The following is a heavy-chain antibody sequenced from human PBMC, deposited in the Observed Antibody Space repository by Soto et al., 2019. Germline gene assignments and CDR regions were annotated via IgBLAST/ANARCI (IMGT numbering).Heavy chain of an antibody. CDR2: INHSGST. Sequence: SETLSLTCAVYGGSFSGYYWSWIRQPPGKGLEWIGEINHSGSTNYNPSLKSRVTISVDTSKNQFSLKLSSVTAADTAVYYCARHSTSCYFRYYYYGMDVWGQGTTVTVSS. CDR3: ARHSTSCYFRYYYYGMDV. V-gene: IGHV4-34*01. D-gene: IGHD2-2*01. J-gene: IGHJ6*02. CDR1: GGSFSGYY.